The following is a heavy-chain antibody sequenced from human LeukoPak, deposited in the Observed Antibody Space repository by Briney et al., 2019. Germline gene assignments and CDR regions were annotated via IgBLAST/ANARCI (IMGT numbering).Heavy chain of an antibody. J-gene: IGHJ4*02. CDR2: IKSKTDGGTT. CDR1: GFTFSNAW. V-gene: IGHV3-15*01. Sequence: GGSLRLSCAASGFTFSNAWMSWVRQAPGKGLEWVGRIKSKTDGGTTDYAAPVKGRFTISRDDSKNTLYLQMNSLKTEDTAVYYCTTENYDILTGPTFDYWGQGTLVTVSS. CDR3: TTENYDILTGPTFDY. D-gene: IGHD3-9*01.